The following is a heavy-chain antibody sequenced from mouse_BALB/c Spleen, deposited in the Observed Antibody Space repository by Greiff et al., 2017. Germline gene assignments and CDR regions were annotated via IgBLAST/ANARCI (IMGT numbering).Heavy chain of an antibody. CDR3: TRKVAY. CDR1: GYTFTSYW. Sequence: LQQPGSELVRPGASVKLSCTASGYTFTSYWMHWVKQRPGQGLEWIGNIYPGSGSTNYDEKFKSQATLTVDTSSSTAYMQLSSMTSGDSAVYYCTRKVAYWGQGTLVTVSA. J-gene: IGHJ3*01. CDR2: IYPGSGST. V-gene: IGHV1S22*01.